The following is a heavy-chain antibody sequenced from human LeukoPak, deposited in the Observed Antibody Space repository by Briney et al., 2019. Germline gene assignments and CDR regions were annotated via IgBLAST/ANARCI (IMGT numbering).Heavy chain of an antibody. V-gene: IGHV3-30*19. CDR2: ISYDGSNK. D-gene: IGHD6-13*01. J-gene: IGHJ3*02. CDR1: GFTFSSYG. CDR3: ARVQDSSSWFDAFDI. Sequence: GALRLSCAASGFTFSSYGMHWVRQAPGKGLEWVAVISYDGSNKYYADSVKGRFTISRDNSKNTLYLQMNSLRAEDTAVYYCARVQDSSSWFDAFDIWGQGTMVTVSS.